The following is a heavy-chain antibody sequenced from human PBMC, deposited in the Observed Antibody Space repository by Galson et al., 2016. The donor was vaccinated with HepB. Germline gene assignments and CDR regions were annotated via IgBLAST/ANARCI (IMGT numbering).Heavy chain of an antibody. Sequence: SETLSLTCTVSGGSVSNYYWNWIRQSPGKGLEWIGYVSYTGDATYDPALKGRVTISLDTSKNQFSLKLNSVTAADTAVYYCARAIYGGDYYYYHGLDVWGHGTTVSVSS. D-gene: IGHD2-21*02. CDR1: GGSVSNYY. CDR3: ARAIYGGDYYYYHGLDV. V-gene: IGHV4-59*02. CDR2: VSYTGDA. J-gene: IGHJ6*02.